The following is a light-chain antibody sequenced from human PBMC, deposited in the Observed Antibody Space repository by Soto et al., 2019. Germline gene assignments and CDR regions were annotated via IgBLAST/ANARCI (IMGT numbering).Light chain of an antibody. CDR3: QQYDEWPPT. CDR2: AAS. J-gene: IGKJ4*01. V-gene: IGKV3-15*01. CDR1: QSIRSK. Sequence: EIKMAQSPDTLSVSPGERATLSCRASQSIRSKLAWYQQRPSQAPRLLIYAASTRAAGAPVRFRGGGSGTEFTLTIRGLQSEDFAFYCCQQYDEWPPTFGGGTKVDIK.